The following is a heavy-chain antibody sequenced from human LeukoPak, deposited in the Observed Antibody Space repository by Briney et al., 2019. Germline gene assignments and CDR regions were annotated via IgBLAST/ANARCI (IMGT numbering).Heavy chain of an antibody. CDR3: ARQGGGFWYFDL. CDR1: GGSFSGYY. J-gene: IGHJ2*01. D-gene: IGHD6-25*01. Sequence: SETLSLTCAVYGGSFSGYYWSWIRQPPGKGLEWIGEINHSGSTNYNPSLKSRVTISVDTSKNQFSLKLSSVTAADTAVYYCARQGGGFWYFDLWGRGALVTVSS. V-gene: IGHV4-34*01. CDR2: INHSGST.